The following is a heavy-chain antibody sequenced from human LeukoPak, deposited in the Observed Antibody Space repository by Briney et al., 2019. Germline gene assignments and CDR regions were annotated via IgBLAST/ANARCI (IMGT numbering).Heavy chain of an antibody. CDR1: GFTFSSYA. Sequence: GGSLRLSCAASGFTFSSYAMSWVRQAPGKGLEWVSAISGSGGSTYYADSVKGRFTISRDNSKNTLYLQMNSLRAEDTAVYYCAKDRSVWGSGSYYTPRVSPPEIPPFDYWGQGTLVTVSS. J-gene: IGHJ4*02. D-gene: IGHD3-10*01. V-gene: IGHV3-23*01. CDR3: AKDRSVWGSGSYYTPRVSPPEIPPFDY. CDR2: ISGSGGST.